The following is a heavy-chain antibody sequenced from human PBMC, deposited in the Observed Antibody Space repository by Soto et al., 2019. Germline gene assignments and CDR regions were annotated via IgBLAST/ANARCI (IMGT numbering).Heavy chain of an antibody. V-gene: IGHV4-39*01. CDR2: IYYSGST. CDR3: PKSVPTRSGWCFKYYYDMDL. CDR1: GDSISSRSYY. Sequence: SETLSLTCTVTGDSISSRSYYWGWIRQPPGKGLEWIGSIYYSGSTYNNPSLRSRVSMSIDTSKDQFSLKLSSVTAADTAVYYCPKSVPTRSGWCFKYYYDMDLWGQGTTVTVSS. D-gene: IGHD6-19*01. J-gene: IGHJ6*02.